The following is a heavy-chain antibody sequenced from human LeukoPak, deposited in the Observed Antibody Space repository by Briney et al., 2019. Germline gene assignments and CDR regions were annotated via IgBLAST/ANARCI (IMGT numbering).Heavy chain of an antibody. CDR1: GFTFSTYS. CDR2: ISSSTTTI. Sequence: GGSLRLSCAASGFTFSTYSMNWVRQAPGKGLEWVSSISSSTTTIYYADSVKGRFTISRDNAKNSLYLQMNSLRDEDTAVYYCASQRAFYYDSSGYHTPSYYYYGMDVWGQGTTVTVSS. CDR3: ASQRAFYYDSSGYHTPSYYYYGMDV. V-gene: IGHV3-48*02. J-gene: IGHJ6*02. D-gene: IGHD3-22*01.